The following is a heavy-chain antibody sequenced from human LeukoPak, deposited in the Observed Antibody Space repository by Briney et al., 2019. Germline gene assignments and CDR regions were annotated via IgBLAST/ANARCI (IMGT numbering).Heavy chain of an antibody. D-gene: IGHD6-19*01. CDR1: GGSISSSNW. Sequence: SGTLSLTCAVSGGSISSSNWWSLVRQPPGKGLEWIGEIYHSGSTNYNPSLKSRVTISVDKSKNQFSLKLSSVTAADTAVYYCARAVYSSGWYPDAFDIWGQGTMVTVSS. V-gene: IGHV4-4*02. CDR3: ARAVYSSGWYPDAFDI. J-gene: IGHJ3*02. CDR2: IYHSGST.